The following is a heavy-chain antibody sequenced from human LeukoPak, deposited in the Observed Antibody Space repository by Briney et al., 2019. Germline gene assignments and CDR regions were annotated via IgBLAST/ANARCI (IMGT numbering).Heavy chain of an antibody. J-gene: IGHJ5*02. V-gene: IGHV4-59*01. Sequence: SETLSLTCTVSGGSISSYYWSWIRQPPGKGLEWIGYIYYSGSTNYNPSLKSRVTISVDTSKNQFSLKLSPVTAADTAVYYCARDRYYDYVWGSYRPYNWFDPWGQGTLVTVSS. CDR1: GGSISSYY. CDR2: IYYSGST. CDR3: ARDRYYDYVWGSYRPYNWFDP. D-gene: IGHD3-16*02.